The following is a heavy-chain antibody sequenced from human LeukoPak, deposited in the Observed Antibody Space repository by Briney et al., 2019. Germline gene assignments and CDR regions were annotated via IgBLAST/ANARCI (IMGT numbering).Heavy chain of an antibody. Sequence: GGSLRLSCAASGFTFSSYSMNWVRHAPGKVLEWGSYISSNSSTIYYTDSVKGRFTTSRDNAKNSLYLQMNSLRAEDTAVYYCARVRLWTNGDPDYWGQGTLVTVSS. D-gene: IGHD2-8*01. V-gene: IGHV3-48*01. J-gene: IGHJ4*02. CDR1: GFTFSSYS. CDR2: ISSNSSTI. CDR3: ARVRLWTNGDPDY.